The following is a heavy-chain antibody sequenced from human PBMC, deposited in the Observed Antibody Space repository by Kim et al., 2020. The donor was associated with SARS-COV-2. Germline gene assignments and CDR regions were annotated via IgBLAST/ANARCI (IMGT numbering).Heavy chain of an antibody. D-gene: IGHD3-3*01. CDR3: AKGGHSEGVRLRFLEWLDPTWFDP. Sequence: GGSLRLSCAASGFTFSSYAMHWVRQAPGKGLEWVAVIWYDGSNKYYADSVKGRFTISRDNSKNTLYLQMNSLRAEDTAVYYCAKGGHSEGVRLRFLEWLDPTWFDPWGQGTLVTVSS. CDR1: GFTFSSYA. V-gene: IGHV3-33*06. CDR2: IWYDGSNK. J-gene: IGHJ5*02.